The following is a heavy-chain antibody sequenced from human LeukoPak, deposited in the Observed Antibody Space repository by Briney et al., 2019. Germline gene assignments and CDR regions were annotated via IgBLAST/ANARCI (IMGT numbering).Heavy chain of an antibody. Sequence: GASVKVSCKASGYTFTSSAISWVRQAPGQGLEWMGWISAYNGNTNYAQKLQGRVTMTTDTSTSTAYMELRSLRSDDTAVYYCARSITGTTPGAFDIWGQGTMVTVSS. V-gene: IGHV1-18*01. D-gene: IGHD1-7*01. CDR1: GYTFTSSA. CDR2: ISAYNGNT. CDR3: ARSITGTTPGAFDI. J-gene: IGHJ3*02.